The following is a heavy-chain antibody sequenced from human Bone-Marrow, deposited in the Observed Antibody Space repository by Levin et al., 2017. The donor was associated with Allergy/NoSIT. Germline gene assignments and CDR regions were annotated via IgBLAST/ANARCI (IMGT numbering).Heavy chain of an antibody. V-gene: IGHV6-1*01. D-gene: IGHD3-9*01. Sequence: LRLSCDITGDSLFSDGVAWYWIRRSPSRGLEWLGRTYYRSKWYSDYAPSVRSRLAVYSDTSKNQFSLQLKSVTPEDTAVYYCARGRYSAFDYWGQGILVTVSS. CDR1: GDSLFSDGVA. CDR2: TYYRSKWYS. J-gene: IGHJ4*02. CDR3: ARGRYSAFDY.